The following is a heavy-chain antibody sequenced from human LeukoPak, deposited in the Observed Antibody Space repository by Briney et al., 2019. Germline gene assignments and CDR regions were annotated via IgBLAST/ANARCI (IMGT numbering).Heavy chain of an antibody. J-gene: IGHJ4*02. CDR2: VSAYNGNT. D-gene: IGHD6-13*01. CDR1: GYTFTSYY. CDR3: ARNGMIEAAGTSYDY. V-gene: IGHV1-18*04. Sequence: ASVKVSCKASGYTFTSYYMHWVRQAPGQGLGWMGWVSAYNGNTNYAQKLQGRVTMTTDTSTSTAYMELRSLTSDDTAVYYCARNGMIEAAGTSYDYWGQGTLVTVSP.